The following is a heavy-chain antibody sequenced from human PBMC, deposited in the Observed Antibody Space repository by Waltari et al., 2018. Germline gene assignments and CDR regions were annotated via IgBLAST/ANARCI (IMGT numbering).Heavy chain of an antibody. D-gene: IGHD1-26*01. CDR3: ARYRRDAFDI. J-gene: IGHJ3*02. V-gene: IGHV6-1*01. CDR2: TYYRSKWSY. Sequence: QVQLQQSGPGLVKPSQTLSLTCAISGDSVSSNSAAWNWIRQSPSRGLEWLGMTYYRSKWSYDYVVSMKSRMTINPDTSRNQFSLQLNSVTPEDTAVYYCARYRRDAFDIWGQGTMVTVSS. CDR1: GDSVSSNSAA.